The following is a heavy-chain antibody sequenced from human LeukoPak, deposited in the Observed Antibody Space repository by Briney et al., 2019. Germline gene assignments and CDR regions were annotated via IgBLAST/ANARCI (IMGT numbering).Heavy chain of an antibody. CDR3: AAGTYSSSSYAFDI. CDR2: IYPGDSDT. J-gene: IGHJ3*02. V-gene: IGHV5-51*01. D-gene: IGHD6-6*01. CDR1: GFSFTSYW. Sequence: GESLKISCKGSGFSFTSYWIGWVRQMPGKGLEWMGSIYPGDSDTRYSPSFQGQVTISADKSITTAYLQWSSLKASDTAMYYCAAGTYSSSSYAFDIWGQGTMVSVSS.